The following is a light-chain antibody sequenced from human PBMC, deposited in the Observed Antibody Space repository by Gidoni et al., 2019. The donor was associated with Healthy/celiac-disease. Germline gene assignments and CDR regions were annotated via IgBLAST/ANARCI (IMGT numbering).Light chain of an antibody. CDR1: QSVSSY. J-gene: IGKJ3*01. CDR3: QQRSNWPPVFT. Sequence: EIVLTQSPATLSLSPGERATRSCTASQSVSSYLAWYQQKPGQAPRLLIYDASNRATGIPARFSGSGSGTDFTLTISSLEPEDFAVYYCQQRSNWPPVFTFGPGTKVDIK. CDR2: DAS. V-gene: IGKV3-11*01.